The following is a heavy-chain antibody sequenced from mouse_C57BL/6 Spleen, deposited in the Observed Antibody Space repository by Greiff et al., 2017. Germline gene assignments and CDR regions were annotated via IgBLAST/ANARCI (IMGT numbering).Heavy chain of an antibody. Sequence: VQLQQPGAELVMPGASVKLSCKASGYTFTSYWMHWVKQRPGQGLEWIGEIDPSDSYTNYNQKFKGKSTLTVDKSSSTVYMQLSSLTSEDSAVYYCARSRTGTRAMDYWGQGTSVTVSS. CDR1: GYTFTSYW. V-gene: IGHV1-69*01. CDR3: ARSRTGTRAMDY. CDR2: IDPSDSYT. D-gene: IGHD4-1*01. J-gene: IGHJ4*01.